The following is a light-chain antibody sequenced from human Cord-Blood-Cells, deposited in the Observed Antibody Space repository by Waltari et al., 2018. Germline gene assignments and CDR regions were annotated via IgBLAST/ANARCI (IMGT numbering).Light chain of an antibody. CDR2: GAS. CDR3: QQYNNWPSWT. Sequence: EIVMTQSPATLSVSPGERATLSCRASQSVSSNLAWYQQKPGQAPRLLIYGASTRATGSPARFGGSGSGTDFTLTISSLHSEDFAVYYCQQYNNWPSWTFGQGTKVEIK. J-gene: IGKJ1*01. V-gene: IGKV3-15*01. CDR1: QSVSSN.